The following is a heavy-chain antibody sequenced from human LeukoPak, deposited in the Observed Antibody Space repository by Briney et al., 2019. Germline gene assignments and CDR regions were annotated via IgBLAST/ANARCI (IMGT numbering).Heavy chain of an antibody. Sequence: ASVKVSCKASGYTFTSYYMHWVRQAPGQGLEWMGIINASGGSTSYAQKFQGRVTMTEDTSTDTAYMELSSLRSEDTAVYYCATDLGPVNTYYYDSSGYYNLGYWGQGTLVTVSS. D-gene: IGHD3-22*01. CDR1: GYTFTSYY. J-gene: IGHJ4*02. CDR3: ATDLGPVNTYYYDSSGYYNLGY. V-gene: IGHV1-46*01. CDR2: INASGGST.